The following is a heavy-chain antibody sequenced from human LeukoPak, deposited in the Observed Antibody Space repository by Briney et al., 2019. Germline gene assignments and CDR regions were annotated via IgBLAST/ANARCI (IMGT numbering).Heavy chain of an antibody. Sequence: GGSLRLSCAASGFTFSSYSMNWVRQAPGKGLEWVSYISSSSTIYYADSVKGRFTISRDNAKNSLYLQMNSLRAEDTAVYYCARSKPYYDDPETIDYWGQGTLVTVSS. CDR3: ARSKPYYDDPETIDY. CDR2: ISSSSTI. J-gene: IGHJ4*02. CDR1: GFTFSSYS. V-gene: IGHV3-48*01. D-gene: IGHD3-22*01.